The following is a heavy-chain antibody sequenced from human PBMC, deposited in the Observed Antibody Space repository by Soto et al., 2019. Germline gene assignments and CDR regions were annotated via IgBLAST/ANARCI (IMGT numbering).Heavy chain of an antibody. Sequence: GASVKVSCKASGGTFSSYAITWVRQAPGQGLEWMGGIIPFFGRTNYAQKFQGRVTITADESTSTAYMELSSLRSEDTAVYYCARGAGYYDSSGYYYRAFDMWGQGTMVTVSS. V-gene: IGHV1-69*13. J-gene: IGHJ3*02. CDR1: GGTFSSYA. CDR2: IIPFFGRT. D-gene: IGHD3-22*01. CDR3: ARGAGYYDSSGYYYRAFDM.